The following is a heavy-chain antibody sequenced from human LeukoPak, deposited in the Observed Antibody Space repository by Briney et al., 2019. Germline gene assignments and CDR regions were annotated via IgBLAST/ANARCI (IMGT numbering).Heavy chain of an antibody. Sequence: ASVKVSCKASGYTFTSYYMHWVRQAPGQGLEWMGIINPSGGSTSYAQKFQGRVTMTTDTSTSTAYMELRSLRSDDTAVYYCARDAVLLDAFDIWGQGTMVTVSS. CDR2: INPSGGST. V-gene: IGHV1-46*01. CDR1: GYTFTSYY. CDR3: ARDAVLLDAFDI. J-gene: IGHJ3*02.